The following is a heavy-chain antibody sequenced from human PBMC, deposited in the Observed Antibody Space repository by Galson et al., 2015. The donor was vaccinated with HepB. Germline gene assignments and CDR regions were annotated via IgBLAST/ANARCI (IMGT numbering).Heavy chain of an antibody. V-gene: IGHV3-23*01. D-gene: IGHD3-10*01. CDR2: VGGSGGDT. CDR3: VKDGFGFHSDWRGEGWFDP. J-gene: IGHJ5*02. CDR1: GFTFNIYS. Sequence: SLRLSCAASGFTFNIYSMSWVRQAPGKGLEWVSGVGGSGGDTSYADSVKGRFTISRDNSWNTLYLQMNSLTVEDTAVYHYVKDGFGFHSDWRGEGWFDPWGQGTLVTVSS.